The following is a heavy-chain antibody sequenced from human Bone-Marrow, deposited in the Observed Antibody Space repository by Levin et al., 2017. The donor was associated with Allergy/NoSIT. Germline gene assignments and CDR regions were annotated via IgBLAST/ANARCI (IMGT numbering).Heavy chain of an antibody. V-gene: IGHV7-4-1*02. Sequence: ASVKVSCKASGYAFTNYAMNWVRQAPGQRFEWMGWINTNTGNPTYAQGFTGRFVFSLDTSVSTAYLQISSLKAEDTAIYYCARNTGDWGNYFDYWGQGTLVTVSS. CDR1: GYAFTNYA. D-gene: IGHD7-27*01. CDR3: ARNTGDWGNYFDY. CDR2: INTNTGNP. J-gene: IGHJ4*02.